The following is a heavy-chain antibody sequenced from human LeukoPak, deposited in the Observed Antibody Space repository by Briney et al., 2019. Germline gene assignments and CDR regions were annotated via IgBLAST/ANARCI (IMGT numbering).Heavy chain of an antibody. CDR2: IKQDGSEK. J-gene: IGHJ4*02. V-gene: IGHV3-7*01. CDR3: AREPGATTIAYFDY. Sequence: GGSLRLSCAASGFTFSSYRMSWVRQAPGKGLEWVANIKQDGSEKYYVDSVKGRFTISRDNAKNSLYLQMNSLRAEDTAVYYCAREPGATTIAYFDYWGQGTLVTVSS. D-gene: IGHD1-26*01. CDR1: GFTFSSYR.